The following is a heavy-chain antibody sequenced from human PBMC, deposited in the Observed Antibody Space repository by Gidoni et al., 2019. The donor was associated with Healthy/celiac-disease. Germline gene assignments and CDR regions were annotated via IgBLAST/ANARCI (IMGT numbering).Heavy chain of an antibody. J-gene: IGHJ3*02. CDR1: GGSISSYY. CDR2: IYYSGST. Sequence: QVQLQESGPGLVKPSETLSLTCTVSGGSISSYYWSWIRPPPGKGLEWIGYIYYSGSTNYNPSLKSRVTISVDTSKNQFSLKLSSVTAADTAVYYCARGRWELHRGAFDIWGQGTMVTVSS. V-gene: IGHV4-59*01. D-gene: IGHD1-26*01. CDR3: ARGRWELHRGAFDI.